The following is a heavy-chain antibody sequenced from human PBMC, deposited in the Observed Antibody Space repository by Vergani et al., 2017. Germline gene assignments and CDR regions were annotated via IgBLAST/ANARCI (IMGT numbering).Heavy chain of an antibody. CDR3: ASTGGYCSSTSCYDGYYYYYGMDV. J-gene: IGHJ6*02. Sequence: QVQLVQSGAEVKKPGASVKVYCKASGYTFTGYYMHWVRQAPGQGLEWMGWINPNSGGTKYAQKFQGRVTMTRDTSISTAYMELSRLRSDDTAVYYCASTGGYCSSTSCYDGYYYYYGMDVWGQGTTVTVSS. CDR1: GYTFTGYY. V-gene: IGHV1-2*02. D-gene: IGHD2-2*01. CDR2: INPNSGGT.